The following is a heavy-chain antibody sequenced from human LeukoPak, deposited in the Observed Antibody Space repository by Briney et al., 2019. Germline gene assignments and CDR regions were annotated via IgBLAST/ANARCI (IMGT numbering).Heavy chain of an antibody. CDR3: AKTYHYDRSGYSID. Sequence: GGSLRLSCAASGFTFSTYGMSWVRQAPGKGLEWVSVISGSGDTTYYADSVKGRFTISRDNSKNTLYLQLNSLRAEDTAVYYCAKTYHYDRSGYSIDWGQGTLVTVSS. V-gene: IGHV3-23*01. D-gene: IGHD3-22*01. J-gene: IGHJ4*02. CDR2: ISGSGDTT. CDR1: GFTFSTYG.